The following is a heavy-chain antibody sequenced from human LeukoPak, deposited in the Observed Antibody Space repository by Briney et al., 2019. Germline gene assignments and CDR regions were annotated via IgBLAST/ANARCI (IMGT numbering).Heavy chain of an antibody. J-gene: IGHJ4*02. CDR2: IYYSGST. CDR1: GGSISSSNFY. V-gene: IGHV4-39*07. CDR3: ARATSSGYQGLFDY. D-gene: IGHD3-22*01. Sequence: SETLSLTCTVSGGSISSSNFYWGWIRQPPGKGLEWIGSIYYSGSTNYNPSLKSRVTISVDTSKNQFSLKLSSVTAADTAVYYCARATSSGYQGLFDYWGQGTLVTVSS.